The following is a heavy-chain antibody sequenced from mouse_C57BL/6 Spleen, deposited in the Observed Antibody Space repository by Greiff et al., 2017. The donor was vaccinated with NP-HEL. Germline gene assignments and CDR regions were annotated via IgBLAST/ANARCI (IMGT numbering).Heavy chain of an antibody. J-gene: IGHJ1*03. CDR3: AGVRGTGWYFDV. CDR1: GYTFTSYW. Sequence: QVQLQQPGAELVRPGSSVKLSCKASGYTFTSYWMHWVKQRPIQGLEWIGNIDPSDSETHYNQKFKDKATLTVDKSSSTAYMQLSSLTSEDYAVDCYAGVRGTGWYFDVWGTGTTVTVSS. D-gene: IGHD3-3*01. CDR2: IDPSDSET. V-gene: IGHV1-52*01.